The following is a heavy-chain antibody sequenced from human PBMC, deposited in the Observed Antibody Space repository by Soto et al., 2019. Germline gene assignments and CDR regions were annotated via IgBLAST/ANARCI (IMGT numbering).Heavy chain of an antibody. J-gene: IGHJ4*02. CDR1: GYSFTSRD. Sequence: ASVKFSCKAAGYSFTSRDINWVRQTAGQVLECMVWMQPSTGMTGYXXKFQGRVXXTRDTSINTAXMELTXRKSDDTAFYYCARGVSAGVDYWRQGTLVTVSS. CDR3: ARGVSAGVDY. V-gene: IGHV1-8*01. CDR2: MQPSTGMT. D-gene: IGHD1-26*01.